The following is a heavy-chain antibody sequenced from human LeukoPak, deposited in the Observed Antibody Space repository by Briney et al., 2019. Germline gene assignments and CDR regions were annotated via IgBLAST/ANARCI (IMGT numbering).Heavy chain of an antibody. Sequence: PGGSLRLSCAVSGFTVSNNYVTWVRQVPGKGLEWVSLIYRGGNTYYADSVKGRFTISRDNSKNTLYLQMNSLRAEDTAVYYCGSGEWPQNYWGQGTLVTVSS. V-gene: IGHV3-53*01. CDR2: IYRGGNT. D-gene: IGHD3-10*01. CDR1: GFTVSNNY. J-gene: IGHJ4*02. CDR3: GSGEWPQNY.